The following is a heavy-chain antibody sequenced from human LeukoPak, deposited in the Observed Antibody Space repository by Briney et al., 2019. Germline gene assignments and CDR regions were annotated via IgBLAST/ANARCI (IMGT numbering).Heavy chain of an antibody. D-gene: IGHD3-22*01. CDR1: GYTFTGYY. J-gene: IGHJ6*02. CDR2: IIPIFGTA. V-gene: IGHV1-69*13. CDR3: ARTYYYDSSGYYYYGMDV. Sequence: SVKVSCKASGYTFTGYYMHWVRQAPGQGLEWMGGIIPIFGTANYAQKFQGRVTITADESTSTAYMELSSLRSEDTAVYYCARTYYYDSSGYYYYGMDVWGQGTTVTVSS.